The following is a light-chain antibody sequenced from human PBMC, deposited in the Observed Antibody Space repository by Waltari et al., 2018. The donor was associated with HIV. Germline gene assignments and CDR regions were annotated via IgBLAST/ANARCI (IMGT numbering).Light chain of an antibody. CDR1: RRDVGGYKY. J-gene: IGLJ2*01. CDR2: DVT. V-gene: IGLV2-11*01. Sequence: QSALTQPRSVSGSPGQSATIPCPGTRRDVGGYKYVPWYQPHPAKAPKLMIYDVTKRPSGVPDRFSGSKSGNTASLTISGLQAEDEADYYCCSYAGSYTFVFGGGTKVTVL. CDR3: CSYAGSYTFV.